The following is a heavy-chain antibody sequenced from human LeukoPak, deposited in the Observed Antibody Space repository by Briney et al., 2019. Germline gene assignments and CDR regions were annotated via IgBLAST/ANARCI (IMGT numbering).Heavy chain of an antibody. Sequence: SESLSLTCTVSGDSIRSGGYYWSWIRQHPGKGLEWIGFIYYSGSTYYNPSLKSRLTILLDTSKNQFSLKLRSVTAADTAVYYCASARSGFIDYYYYYMDVWGKGTTVTVSS. D-gene: IGHD3-16*02. CDR3: ASARSGFIDYYYYYMDV. V-gene: IGHV4-31*03. J-gene: IGHJ6*03. CDR2: IYYSGST. CDR1: GDSIRSGGYY.